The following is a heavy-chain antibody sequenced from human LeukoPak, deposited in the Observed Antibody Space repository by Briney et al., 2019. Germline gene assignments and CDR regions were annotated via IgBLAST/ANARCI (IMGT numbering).Heavy chain of an antibody. Sequence: SGGSLRLSCAASGFTFSSYGMHWVRQAPGKGLEWVAVISYDGSNKYYADSVKGRFTISRDNSKNTLYLQMNSLRAEDTAVYYCAKDSYDFGVVIIPGVDYWGQGTLVTVSS. CDR1: GFTFSSYG. V-gene: IGHV3-30*18. CDR2: ISYDGSNK. CDR3: AKDSYDFGVVIIPGVDY. D-gene: IGHD3-3*01. J-gene: IGHJ4*02.